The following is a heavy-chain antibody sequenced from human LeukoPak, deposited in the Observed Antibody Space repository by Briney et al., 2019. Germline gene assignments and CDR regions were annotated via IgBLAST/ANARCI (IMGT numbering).Heavy chain of an antibody. Sequence: PGGSLRLSCAASGFNFSHYAMHWVRQAPGKGLEWVALISNDGNNQYYADSVKGRFTISRDSSKNTLYLHMNSLRAEDTAVYHCAKDGYCTTTACYPNHFASWGQGTLVTVSS. CDR3: AKDGYCTTTACYPNHFAS. J-gene: IGHJ4*02. V-gene: IGHV3-30*18. D-gene: IGHD2-2*03. CDR1: GFNFSHYA. CDR2: ISNDGNNQ.